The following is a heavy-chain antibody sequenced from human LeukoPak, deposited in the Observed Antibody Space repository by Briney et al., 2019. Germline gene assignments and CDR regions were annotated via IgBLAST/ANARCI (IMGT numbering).Heavy chain of an antibody. Sequence: KPGGSLRLPCAASGFTFSDYYMSWIRQAPGKGLEWVSYISSSGSTIYYADSVKGRFTISRDNAKNPLYLQMNSLRAEDTAVYYCAKDHPRPFASVVVSAALDYWGQGTLVTVSS. CDR2: ISSSGSTI. CDR1: GFTFSDYY. J-gene: IGHJ4*02. D-gene: IGHD2-2*01. CDR3: AKDHPRPFASVVVSAALDY. V-gene: IGHV3-11*01.